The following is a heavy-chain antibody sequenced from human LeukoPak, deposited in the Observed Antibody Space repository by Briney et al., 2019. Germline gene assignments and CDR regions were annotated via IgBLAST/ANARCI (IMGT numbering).Heavy chain of an antibody. CDR2: ISGSGDTA. D-gene: IGHD3-3*01. V-gene: IGHV3-23*01. J-gene: IGHJ5*02. CDR3: ASGKGVYDFGWLDP. Sequence: GGSLRLSCAASGFTFSTYAMSWVRQAPGKGLEWVSVISGSGDTAYYADSVKGRFTISRDHSQNMVHLQMNSLRIEDTAVYFCASGKGVYDFGWLDPWGQGTPVSVSS. CDR1: GFTFSTYA.